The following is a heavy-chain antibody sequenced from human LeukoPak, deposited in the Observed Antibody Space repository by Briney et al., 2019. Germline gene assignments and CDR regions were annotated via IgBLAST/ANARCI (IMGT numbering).Heavy chain of an antibody. V-gene: IGHV1-8*01. CDR2: VSPNSGDT. CDR3: ARDYYGSGSFEN. J-gene: IGHJ4*02. D-gene: IGHD3-10*01. Sequence: ASVKVSCKASGYTFTNYDINWVRQATGRGLEWMGWVSPNSGDTGYAQNFQGRVTLTRDTSISTAYMELSSLKSEDTAVYYCARDYYGSGSFENWGQGTLVTVSS. CDR1: GYTFTNYD.